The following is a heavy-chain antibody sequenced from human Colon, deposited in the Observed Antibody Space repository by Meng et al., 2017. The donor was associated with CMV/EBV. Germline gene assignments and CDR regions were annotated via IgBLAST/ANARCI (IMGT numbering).Heavy chain of an antibody. CDR1: GFIVSSNY. CDR2: IFTDDRT. Sequence: GGGFVQSGGFLRLSCAASGFIVSSNYMNWVRQAPGKGLEWVSVIFTDDRTYYADSVKGRFTISRDDSKNTVSLQMNSLRAEDTAVYYCAREYFYDKGRRSFDLWGQGTLVTVSS. V-gene: IGHV3-66*01. CDR3: AREYFYDKGRRSFDL. J-gene: IGHJ4*02. D-gene: IGHD3-22*01.